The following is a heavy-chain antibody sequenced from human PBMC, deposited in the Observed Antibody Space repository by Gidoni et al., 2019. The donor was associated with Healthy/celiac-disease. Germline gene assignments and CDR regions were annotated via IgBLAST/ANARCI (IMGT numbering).Heavy chain of an antibody. D-gene: IGHD6-13*01. CDR1: GFTFSDYS. J-gene: IGHJ4*02. CDR2: ITSSSSYI. Sequence: EVQLVESGGGLVKPGGSLRLSCAASGFTFSDYSMHWVRQAPGKGLEWVSSITSSSSYIYYADSVEGRFTISRDNAKKSLSLQMNSLRAEDTAIYYCARGIIAAVSDYWGQGTLVTVSS. CDR3: ARGIIAAVSDY. V-gene: IGHV3-21*03.